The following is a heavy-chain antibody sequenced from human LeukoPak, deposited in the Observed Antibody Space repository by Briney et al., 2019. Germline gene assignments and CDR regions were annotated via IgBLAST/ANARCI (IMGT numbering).Heavy chain of an antibody. D-gene: IGHD3-22*01. J-gene: IGHJ3*02. CDR1: GGSISSGGYS. CDR2: MYHSGTT. Sequence: SQTLSLTCAVSGGSISSGGYSWSWIRQPPGKGLEWIGYMYHSGTTHYNPSLKSRVTISVNRSKNQFSLKLSSVTAADTAVYYCVRGYYYDSSGYWVRAFDIWGQGTMVTVSS. CDR3: VRGYYYDSSGYWVRAFDI. V-gene: IGHV4-30-2*01.